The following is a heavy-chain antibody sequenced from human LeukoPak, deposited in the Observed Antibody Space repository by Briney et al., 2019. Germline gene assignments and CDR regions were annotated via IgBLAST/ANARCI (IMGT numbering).Heavy chain of an antibody. CDR2: IYTSGST. CDR3: ARDLSTYSSGWSEAFDI. Sequence: PSQTLSLTCTVSGGSISSGSYCWSWIRQPAGKGLEWIGRIYTSGSTNYNPSLRSRVTISVDTSKSQFSLKLSSVTAADTAVYYCARDLSTYSSGWSEAFDIWGQGTMVTVSS. CDR1: GGSISSGSYC. V-gene: IGHV4-61*02. J-gene: IGHJ3*02. D-gene: IGHD6-19*01.